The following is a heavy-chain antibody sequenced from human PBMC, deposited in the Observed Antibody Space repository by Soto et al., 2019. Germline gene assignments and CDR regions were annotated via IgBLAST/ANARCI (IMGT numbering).Heavy chain of an antibody. CDR3: ARTFREVAGFFDY. D-gene: IGHD6-19*01. CDR1: GGTFSSYA. J-gene: IGHJ4*02. Sequence: SVKVSCKASGGTFSSYAISWVRQAPGQGLEWMGGIIPIFGTANYAQKFQGRVTITADESTSTAYMELSSLRSEDTAVYYCARTFREVAGFFDYWGQGTLVTVSS. V-gene: IGHV1-69*13. CDR2: IIPIFGTA.